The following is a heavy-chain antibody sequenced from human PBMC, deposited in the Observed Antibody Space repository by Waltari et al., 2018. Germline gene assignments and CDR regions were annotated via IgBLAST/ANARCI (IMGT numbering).Heavy chain of an antibody. D-gene: IGHD2-2*01. J-gene: IGHJ2*01. V-gene: IGHV4-39*01. CDR3: ARHRCGSSTSCYSVGSYWYFDL. Sequence: QLQLQEPGPGLVKPSEPLSLTCTVSGGYISSSSYYWGWIRTPPGPAPAWIGSIYYIGSTYSNPSLKIRVTISVDTSKNQFSLKRSSVTAADTAVYYCARHRCGSSTSCYSVGSYWYFDLWGRGTLVTVSS. CDR1: GGYISSSSYY. CDR2: IYYIGST.